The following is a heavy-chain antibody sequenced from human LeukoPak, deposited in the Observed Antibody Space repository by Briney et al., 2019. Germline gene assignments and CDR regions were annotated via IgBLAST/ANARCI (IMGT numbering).Heavy chain of an antibody. CDR2: ISAYNGNT. V-gene: IGHV1-18*04. CDR3: ALIAEAGYFDP. J-gene: IGHJ5*02. D-gene: IGHD6-13*01. CDR1: GYTFTSYG. Sequence: ASVKVSCKASGYTFTSYGISWVRQAPGQGLEWMGWISAYNGNTNYVQKLYGRVTMTTDTSRKTAYMELRSLRSDDTAVYYCALIAEAGYFDPWGQGTLVTVSS.